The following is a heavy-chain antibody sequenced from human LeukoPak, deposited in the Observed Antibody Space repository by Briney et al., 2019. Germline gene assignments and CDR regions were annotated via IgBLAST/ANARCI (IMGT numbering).Heavy chain of an antibody. J-gene: IGHJ4*02. Sequence: AASVKVSCKASGYTFTNYDINWVRQDTGQGLEWMGWMNPNSGNTGYAQKFQGRVTMTRNTSISTAYMELSSLRSEDTAVYYCARDSAGFFDYWGQGTLVTVSS. D-gene: IGHD1-1*01. CDR3: ARDSAGFFDY. CDR2: MNPNSGNT. V-gene: IGHV1-8*01. CDR1: GYTFTNYD.